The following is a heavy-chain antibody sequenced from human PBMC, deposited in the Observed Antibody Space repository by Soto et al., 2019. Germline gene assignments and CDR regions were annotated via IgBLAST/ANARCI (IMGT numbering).Heavy chain of an antibody. V-gene: IGHV1-18*01. D-gene: IGHD1-26*01. CDR3: VRDDVGVGIDS. J-gene: IGHJ4*02. CDR2: ISAYNGNT. CDR1: GYTFTSYG. Sequence: ASVKVSCKASGYTFTSYGISWVRQAPGQGLEWMGWISAYNGNTNYAQKLQGRVTMTTDTSTSTAYMELRSLRADDTAVYYCVRDDVGVGIDSWGLGTLVTVSS.